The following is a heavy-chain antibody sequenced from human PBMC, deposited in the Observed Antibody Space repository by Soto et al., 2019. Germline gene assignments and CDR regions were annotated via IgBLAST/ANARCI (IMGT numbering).Heavy chain of an antibody. Sequence: VGVISYDGTNKYYADSVKGRFTISRDNSGNTLSLQMNSLGAGDTAVYYCAKDRSNSWSFDYWGQGTLVTVSS. CDR2: ISYDGTNK. V-gene: IGHV3-30*18. D-gene: IGHD6-13*01. J-gene: IGHJ4*02. CDR3: AKDRSNSWSFDY.